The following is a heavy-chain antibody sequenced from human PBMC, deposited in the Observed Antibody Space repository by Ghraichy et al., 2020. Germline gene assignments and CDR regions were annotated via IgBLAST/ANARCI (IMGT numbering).Heavy chain of an antibody. J-gene: IGHJ5*02. CDR3: AKDFFGSGGYNYFDP. CDR1: GFSLSTYG. Sequence: GGSLRLSCTAPGFSLSTYGRHWVRQAPGKGPEWVAMISIDGEVQYYGDSVKGRFTISRDNSKNTVYLEMNSLRDEDTAVYHCAKDFFGSGGYNYFDPWGQGALVSDAS. CDR2: ISIDGEVQ. V-gene: IGHV3-30*18. D-gene: IGHD6-25*01.